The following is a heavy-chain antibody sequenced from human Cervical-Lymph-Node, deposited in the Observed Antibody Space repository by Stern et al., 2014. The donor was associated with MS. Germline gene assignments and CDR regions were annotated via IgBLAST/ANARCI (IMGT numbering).Heavy chain of an antibody. V-gene: IGHV3-9*01. Sequence: EVQLLASGGGLVQPGRSLRLSCVASGFSFDEYNIHWVRQAPGQGLAWVSGISWNSDNIGYAASVKGRFTISRDNAKNSLYLQMDSLRAEDTALYYCASNPFYYYGLDVWGQGTTVTVSS. CDR2: ISWNSDNI. CDR1: GFSFDEYN. D-gene: IGHD1-14*01. J-gene: IGHJ6*02. CDR3: ASNPFYYYGLDV.